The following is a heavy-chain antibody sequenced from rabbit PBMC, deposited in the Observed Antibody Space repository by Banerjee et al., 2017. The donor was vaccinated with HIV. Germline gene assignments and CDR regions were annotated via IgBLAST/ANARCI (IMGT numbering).Heavy chain of an antibody. CDR3: ARIDPRYYSSDWDYFNL. D-gene: IGHD4-1*01. J-gene: IGHJ4*01. CDR2: IDNGDGST. Sequence: QEQLVESGGGLVQPEGSLTLTCKASGFDFSSNVMCWVRQAPGKGPEWIACIDNGDGSTYYANWVNGRFTISRSTSLNTVTLQMTSLTAADTATYFCARIDPRYYSSDWDYFNLWGPGTLVTVS. V-gene: IGHV1S47*01. CDR1: GFDFSSNV.